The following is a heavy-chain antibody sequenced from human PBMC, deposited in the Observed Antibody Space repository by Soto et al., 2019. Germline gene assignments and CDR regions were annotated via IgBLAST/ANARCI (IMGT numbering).Heavy chain of an antibody. Sequence: KTSETLSLTCAVYGGSFSGYYWTWIRQPPEKGLEWIGEINDSGGTDYNPSLKSRVTISLDTSKNQLSLKLSSVTAADTAVYYCARGRKGFSSSCYVDWGQGTLVTVSS. V-gene: IGHV4-34*01. CDR3: ARGRKGFSSSCYVD. D-gene: IGHD6-13*01. CDR1: GGSFSGYY. CDR2: INDSGGT. J-gene: IGHJ4*02.